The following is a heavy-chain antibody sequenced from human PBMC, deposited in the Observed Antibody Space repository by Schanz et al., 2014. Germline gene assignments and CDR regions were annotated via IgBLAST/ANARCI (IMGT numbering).Heavy chain of an antibody. CDR1: GGTFSTYT. J-gene: IGHJ6*01. D-gene: IGHD1-1*01. Sequence: QVQLVQSGAEVKKPGSSVKVSCKASGGTFSTYTISWVRQAPGQGLEWMGRIIPILGIANYAQKFQGRVTITADKSTFTAYMDVSSLRVEDTAVYYCMKDPDKYNWNDVEGMDVWGPGTTVTVSS. CDR3: MKDPDKYNWNDVEGMDV. V-gene: IGHV1-69*08. CDR2: IIPILGIA.